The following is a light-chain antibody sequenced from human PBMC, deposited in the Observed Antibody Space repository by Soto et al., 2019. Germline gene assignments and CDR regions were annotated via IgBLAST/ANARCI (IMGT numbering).Light chain of an antibody. CDR1: QSVSSSY. CDR3: QQYHSSPRT. Sequence: EIVLTQSPGTLSLSPGERATLSCRASQSVSSSYLAWYQQKPGQAPRLLIYGASSRATGIPDRFSGSGSGTDVTLTISSLEPEDFAVYYCQQYHSSPRTFGQGTKVEIK. V-gene: IGKV3-20*01. J-gene: IGKJ1*01. CDR2: GAS.